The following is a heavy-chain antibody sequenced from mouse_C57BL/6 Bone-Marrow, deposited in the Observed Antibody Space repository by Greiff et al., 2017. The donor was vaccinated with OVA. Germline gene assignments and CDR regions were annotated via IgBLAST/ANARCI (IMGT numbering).Heavy chain of an antibody. CDR1: GFSLTSYG. D-gene: IGHD6-1*01. V-gene: IGHV2-3*01. Sequence: VQLKQSGPGLVAPSPSLSITCTAPGFSLTSYGVRWVRQPPGKGLEWLGVIWGDGSTNYHSALISRLSISKDNSKGQVYLKLNRRQTDDKSTCYCDKGGGRSYDLGGWGQRTTLTVSS. CDR2: IWGDGST. J-gene: IGHJ2*01. CDR3: DKGGGRSYDLGG.